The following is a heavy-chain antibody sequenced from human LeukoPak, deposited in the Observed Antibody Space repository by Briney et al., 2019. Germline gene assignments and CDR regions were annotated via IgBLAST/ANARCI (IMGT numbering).Heavy chain of an antibody. Sequence: PSETLSLTCTVSGGSISSYYWSWIRQPPGKGLEWIGYIYYSGSTNYNPSLKSRVTISVDTSKNQFSLKLSSVTAADTAVYYCARVQRLRDNWFDHWGQGTLVTVSS. CDR2: IYYSGST. CDR1: GGSISSYY. V-gene: IGHV4-59*01. J-gene: IGHJ5*02. D-gene: IGHD6-25*01. CDR3: ARVQRLRDNWFDH.